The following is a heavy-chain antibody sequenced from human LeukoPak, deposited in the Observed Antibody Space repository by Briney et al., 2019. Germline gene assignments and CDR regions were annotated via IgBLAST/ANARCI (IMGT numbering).Heavy chain of an antibody. V-gene: IGHV3-48*02. D-gene: IGHD6-13*01. CDR2: ISSRGTTK. CDR1: GFTFGTYG. Sequence: PGGSLRLSCAASGFTFGTYGMSSVRQAPWKGLEYISYISSRGTTKYYADSVKGRFIISRDNAKNSLSLQMNSLRDGNTAVYYCAREGHSASWYLDYWGQGTLVTVSS. J-gene: IGHJ4*02. CDR3: AREGHSASWYLDY.